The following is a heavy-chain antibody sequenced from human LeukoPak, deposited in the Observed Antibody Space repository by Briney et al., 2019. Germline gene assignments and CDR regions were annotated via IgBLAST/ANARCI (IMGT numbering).Heavy chain of an antibody. CDR3: ARVQKGVTDY. V-gene: IGHV4-30-4*01. CDR1: GVSIGRGDYY. D-gene: IGHD2-21*02. Sequence: PSQTLSLTCTVSGVSIGRGDYYWSWIPQPQGKGLEGIGYIYYSGSTYYNPSLKSRVTISVDRSKNQFYLKLSSVTAADTAVYYCARVQKGVTDYWGQGTLVTVSS. CDR2: IYYSGST. J-gene: IGHJ4*02.